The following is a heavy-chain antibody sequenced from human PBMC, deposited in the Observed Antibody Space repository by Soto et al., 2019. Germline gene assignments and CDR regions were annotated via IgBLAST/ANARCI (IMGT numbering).Heavy chain of an antibody. CDR2: INAGNGNT. CDR1: GYTFTSYA. J-gene: IGHJ5*02. V-gene: IGHV1-3*01. CDR3: ARSITIFGVVIPQEYWFDP. D-gene: IGHD3-3*01. Sequence: QVQLVQSGAEVKKPGASVKVSCKASGYTFTSYAMHWVRQAPGQRLEWMGWINAGNGNTKYSQKFQGRVTITRDTSASTAYMELSSLRSEDTAVYYCARSITIFGVVIPQEYWFDPWGQGTLVTVSS.